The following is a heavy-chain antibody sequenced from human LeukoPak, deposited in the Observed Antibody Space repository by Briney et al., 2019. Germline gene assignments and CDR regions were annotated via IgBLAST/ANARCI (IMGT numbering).Heavy chain of an antibody. V-gene: IGHV1-2*06. Sequence: GASVKVSCKASGYTFTGYYMHWVRQAPGQGLEWMGRINPNSGGTNYAQKFQGRVTMTRDTSISTAYMELSRLRSDDTAVYYCARVRIYGSGSYYSLFDYWGQGTLVTVSS. J-gene: IGHJ4*02. D-gene: IGHD3-10*01. CDR3: ARVRIYGSGSYYSLFDY. CDR2: INPNSGGT. CDR1: GYTFTGYY.